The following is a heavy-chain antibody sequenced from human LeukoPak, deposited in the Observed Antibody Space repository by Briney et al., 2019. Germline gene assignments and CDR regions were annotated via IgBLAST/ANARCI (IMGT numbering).Heavy chain of an antibody. CDR2: IRYSGST. V-gene: IGHV4-59*01. D-gene: IGHD4-17*01. Sequence: PSETLSLTCTVSGGSISSYDWSWIRQPPGKRLEWIGFIRYSGSTNYNPSLKSRVTISVDTSKNQFSLRLTSVTAADTAVYYCARYGSAHWFDPWGQGTLVTVSS. CDR1: GGSISSYD. CDR3: ARYGSAHWFDP. J-gene: IGHJ5*02.